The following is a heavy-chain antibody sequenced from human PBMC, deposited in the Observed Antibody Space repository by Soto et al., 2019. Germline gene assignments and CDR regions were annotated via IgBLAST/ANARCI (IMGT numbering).Heavy chain of an antibody. CDR2: IHTTWGS. V-gene: IGHV4-30-4*01. J-gene: IGHJ4*02. Sequence: PSETLSLTCAVSDASVSSGDYYWSCIRQPPGKGLEWIGYIHTTWGSYYNPSLKWRLSLSIDTSKNQFSLKLNSVTVADMAIYYCVGRGTTDEYWGRGTLVTVSS. CDR3: VGRGTTDEY. CDR1: DASVSSGDYY.